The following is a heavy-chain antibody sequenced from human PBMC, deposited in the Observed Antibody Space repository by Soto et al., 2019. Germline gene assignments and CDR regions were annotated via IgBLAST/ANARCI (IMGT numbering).Heavy chain of an antibody. CDR1: GFTFTTYL. D-gene: IGHD3-10*01. Sequence: GGSLRRSCVASGFTFTTYLMSWGRQAPGKGLQWVANIRQDGGAQYYVDSVKGRFTISRDNAKNSVYLQMDSLRVEDTAVYYCVRRGHGSGSYLGSSWGQGILVTVSS. V-gene: IGHV3-7*03. CDR3: VRRGHGSGSYLGSS. J-gene: IGHJ5*02. CDR2: IRQDGGAQ.